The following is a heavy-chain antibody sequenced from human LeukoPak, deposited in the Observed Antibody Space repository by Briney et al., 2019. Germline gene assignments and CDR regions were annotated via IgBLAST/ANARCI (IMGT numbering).Heavy chain of an antibody. V-gene: IGHV4-4*07. D-gene: IGHD5-18*01. CDR2: IYANGGA. Sequence: PSETLSLTCTVSGGSISGYYWNWIRQSAGQGLEWIGRIYANGGANYNPSLMSRVSMSVDTSKNQFSLNLTSVTAADTAIYYCARNSTRNSYGVAEFFHPWGQGTLVSVSS. J-gene: IGHJ1*01. CDR1: GGSISGYY. CDR3: ARNSTRNSYGVAEFFHP.